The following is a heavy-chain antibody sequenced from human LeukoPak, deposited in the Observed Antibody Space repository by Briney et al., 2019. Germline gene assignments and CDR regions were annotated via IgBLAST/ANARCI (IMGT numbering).Heavy chain of an antibody. J-gene: IGHJ3*02. V-gene: IGHV4-4*02. D-gene: IGHD3-10*01. Sequence: KPSETLSLTCAVSGGSISSPNWWSWVRQSPEKGLEWIAEIYHTGSTNYNPSLKSRVTISLNTSRNQFSLKLNSVTAADTAVYYCAKSNGYGLVDIWGQGTMVTVSS. CDR1: GGSISSPNW. CDR3: AKSNGYGLVDI. CDR2: IYHTGST.